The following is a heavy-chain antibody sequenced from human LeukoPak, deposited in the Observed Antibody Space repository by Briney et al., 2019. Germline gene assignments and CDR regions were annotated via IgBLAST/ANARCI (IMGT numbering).Heavy chain of an antibody. D-gene: IGHD3-9*01. CDR1: GFTFSSYS. CDR2: ISSSSSYI. J-gene: IGHJ4*02. V-gene: IGHV3-21*01. CDR3: ARDQIRPGLAYYDILTGYFDY. Sequence: AGGSLRLTCAASGFTFSSYSMNWVRQAPGKGLEWVSSISSSSSYIYYADSVKGRFTISRDNAKNSLYLQMNSLRAEDTAVYYCARDQIRPGLAYYDILTGYFDYWGQGTLVTVSS.